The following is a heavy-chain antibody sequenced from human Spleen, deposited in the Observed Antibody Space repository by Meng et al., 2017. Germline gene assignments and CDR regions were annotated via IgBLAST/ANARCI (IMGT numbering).Heavy chain of an antibody. J-gene: IGHJ4*02. CDR1: GYTFPYYW. CDR2: INPKSGDT. D-gene: IGHD6-13*01. V-gene: IGHV1-2*06. Sequence: VQRGQSWAGGKKAGASVKVSCKASGYTFPYYWLHWVRRAPGQGLEWMVRINPKSGDTHYAQRFQGRVTMTGDTSISTAYMELSGLRSDDTAMYYCARDEDISAAGKLFGDYWGQGTLVTVSS. CDR3: ARDEDISAAGKLFGDY.